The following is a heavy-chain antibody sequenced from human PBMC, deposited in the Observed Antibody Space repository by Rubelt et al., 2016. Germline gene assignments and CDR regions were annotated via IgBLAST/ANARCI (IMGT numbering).Heavy chain of an antibody. V-gene: IGHV4-34*01. Sequence: QAQLKQWGAGLLKPSDTLSLTCAVYGAAFSSYYWTWVRQPPGKGLEWIGEINHIGSTNYNPSLKSRVNITRDKSKNQFSLNLNSVTAADTAEYFCARLARYCSGSSCFKFDYWGQGTLVTVSS. D-gene: IGHD2-2*01. CDR1: GAAFSSYY. CDR2: INHIGST. J-gene: IGHJ4*02. CDR3: ARLARYCSGSSCFKFDY.